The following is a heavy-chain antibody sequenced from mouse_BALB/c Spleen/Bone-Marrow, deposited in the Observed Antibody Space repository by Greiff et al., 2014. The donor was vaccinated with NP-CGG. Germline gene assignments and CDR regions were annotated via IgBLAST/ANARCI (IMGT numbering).Heavy chain of an antibody. CDR1: RFDFSRYW. J-gene: IGHJ3*01. V-gene: IGHV4-1*02. CDR2: INPESSTI. D-gene: IGHD2-3*01. CDR3: AGSGYYGWIAY. Sequence: VQLKESGGGLVRPGGSLKLSCAASRFDFSRYWMTWVRQAPGKGLEWIGEINPESSTINYTPSLEDKFIISRDNAKNTLYLQMSKVRSEDTALYYCAGSGYYGWIAYWGQGTLVTVSA.